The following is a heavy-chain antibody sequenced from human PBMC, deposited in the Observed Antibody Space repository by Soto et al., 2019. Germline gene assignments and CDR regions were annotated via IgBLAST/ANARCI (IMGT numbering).Heavy chain of an antibody. V-gene: IGHV4-59*11. D-gene: IGHD3-10*01. J-gene: IGHJ4*02. CDR1: GGSISSHY. CDR3: ARDFGTGYDY. Sequence: QVQLQESGPGLVKPSETLSLTCTVSGGSISSHYWSWIRQPPGKGLEWIGYIYYSGSTNYNPSLKSRVTISVDTSKNQFYLKVSSVTAADTAVYYCARDFGTGYDYWGQGTLVTVSS. CDR2: IYYSGST.